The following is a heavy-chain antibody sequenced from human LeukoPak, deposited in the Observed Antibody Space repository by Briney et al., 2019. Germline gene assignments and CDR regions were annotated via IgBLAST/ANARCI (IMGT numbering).Heavy chain of an antibody. V-gene: IGHV1-18*01. CDR1: GYTFTSYG. J-gene: IGHJ4*02. Sequence: ASVKVSCKASGYTFTSYGISWVRQAPGQGLEWMGWISAYNGNSNYAQKLQGRVTMTTDTSTSTAYMELRSLRSDDTAVYYCATTGGFSYSPSYYFDYWGQGTLVTVSS. CDR2: ISAYNGNS. D-gene: IGHD2-21*01. CDR3: ATTGGFSYSPSYYFDY.